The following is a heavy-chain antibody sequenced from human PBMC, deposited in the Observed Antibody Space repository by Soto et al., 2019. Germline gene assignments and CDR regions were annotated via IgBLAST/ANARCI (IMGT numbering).Heavy chain of an antibody. CDR3: AVGENGRGSYVYYYYGMDV. V-gene: IGHV1-69*01. D-gene: IGHD3-16*01. Sequence: QVQLVQSGAEVKKPGSSVKVSCKASGGTFSSYAISWVRQAPGQGLEWMGGIIPIFGTANYAQKFQGRVTIAAEEYTSTDYGGVRSLRSEDKAVYYCAVGENGRGSYVYYYYGMDVWGQGTTVTFSS. CDR2: IIPIFGTA. CDR1: GGTFSSYA. J-gene: IGHJ6*02.